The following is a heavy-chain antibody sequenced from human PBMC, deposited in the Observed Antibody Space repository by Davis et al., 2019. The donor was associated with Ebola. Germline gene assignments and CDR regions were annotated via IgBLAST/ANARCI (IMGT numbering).Heavy chain of an antibody. CDR1: GFTFSSYE. J-gene: IGHJ4*02. CDR3: AREHYGDPFDY. V-gene: IGHV3-48*03. Sequence: GESLKISCAASGFTFSSYEMNWVRQAPGKGLEWVSYISSSGSTIYYADSVKGRFTISRDNSKNTLYLQMNSLRAEDTAVYYCAREHYGDPFDYWGQGTLVTVSS. CDR2: ISSSGSTI. D-gene: IGHD4-17*01.